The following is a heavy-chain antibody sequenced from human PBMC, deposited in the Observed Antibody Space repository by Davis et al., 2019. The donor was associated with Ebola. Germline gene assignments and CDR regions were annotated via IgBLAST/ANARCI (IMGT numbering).Heavy chain of an antibody. CDR3: ARDPGIVVVIYYGMDV. V-gene: IGHV4-61*01. D-gene: IGHD2-21*01. Sequence: MPSETLSLTCTVSGGSVSSGSYYWSWIRQPPGKGLEWIGYIYYSGSTNYNPSLKSRVTISVDTSKNQFSLQLNSVTPEDTAVYYCARDPGIVVVIYYGMDVWGQGTTVTVSS. J-gene: IGHJ6*02. CDR1: GGSVSSGSYY. CDR2: IYYSGST.